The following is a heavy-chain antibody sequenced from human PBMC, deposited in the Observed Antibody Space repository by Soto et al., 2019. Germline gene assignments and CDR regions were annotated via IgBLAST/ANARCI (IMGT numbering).Heavy chain of an antibody. CDR3: ARSKVVGVNYGMDV. V-gene: IGHV3-7*01. Sequence: RLVESGGGLVQPGGSLRLSCAAPGFNLSNFWMNWVRQAPGKGLEWVAHINRDGSVMNYVASVRGRFTISRDNAGNSVFLQMKSLRRDDAGVYYCARSKVVGVNYGMDVWGHGTTVSVSS. D-gene: IGHD3-16*01. CDR1: GFNLSNFW. CDR2: INRDGSVM. J-gene: IGHJ6*02.